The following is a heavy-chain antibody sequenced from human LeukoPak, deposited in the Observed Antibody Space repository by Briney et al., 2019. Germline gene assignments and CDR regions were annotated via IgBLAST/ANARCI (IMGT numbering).Heavy chain of an antibody. V-gene: IGHV3-66*01. Sequence: QPGGSLRLSCTASGFTVSSNYMSWVRQAPGKGLEWVSVIYSGGSTYYADSVKGRFTISRDNSKNTLYLQMNSLRAEDTAVYYCARDPPQYRGSSLSDLGYWGQGTLVTVSS. D-gene: IGHD6-6*01. CDR2: IYSGGST. J-gene: IGHJ4*02. CDR1: GFTVSSNY. CDR3: ARDPPQYRGSSLSDLGY.